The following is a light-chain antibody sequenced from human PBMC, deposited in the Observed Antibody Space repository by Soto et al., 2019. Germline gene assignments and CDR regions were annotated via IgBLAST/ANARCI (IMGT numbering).Light chain of an antibody. CDR1: QSVSSYY. V-gene: IGKV3-20*01. CDR2: AAS. CDR3: QDFDSPQWT. Sequence: EIVLTQSPGTLSLSPGERATLSCRASQSVSSYYLAWYQQKPGQAPRLLIYAASSRATGIPDRFSGGGSGTDFTLTISRLEPEDFAVYYCQDFDSPQWTFGQGTKIEN. J-gene: IGKJ1*01.